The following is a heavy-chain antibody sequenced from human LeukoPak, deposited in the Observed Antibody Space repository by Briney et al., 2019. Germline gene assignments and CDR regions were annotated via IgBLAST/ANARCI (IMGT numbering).Heavy chain of an antibody. CDR2: IYYSGST. CDR1: GGSISSSSYY. CDR3: ARWVGYSYGPHFDY. Sequence: SETLSLTCTVSGGSISSSSYYWGWIRQPPGKGLEWIGSIYYSGSTYYNPSLKSRVTISVDTSKNQSSLKLSSVTAADTAVYYCARWVGYSYGPHFDYWGQGTLVTVSS. D-gene: IGHD5-18*01. J-gene: IGHJ4*02. V-gene: IGHV4-39*01.